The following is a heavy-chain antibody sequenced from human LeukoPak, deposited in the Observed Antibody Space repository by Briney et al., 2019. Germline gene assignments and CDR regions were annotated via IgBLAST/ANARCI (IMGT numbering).Heavy chain of an antibody. CDR3: TRAGGSYSPSDY. Sequence: ASVKVSCKASGYTFTDYTMHWLRQAPGQRLDWMGWINGGSGNTKYSPEFQGRVTITTDTSTSTAYMELRSLRSDDTAVFYCTRAGGSYSPSDYWGQGTLVTVSS. CDR2: INGGSGNT. V-gene: IGHV1-3*01. CDR1: GYTFTDYT. D-gene: IGHD2-21*01. J-gene: IGHJ4*02.